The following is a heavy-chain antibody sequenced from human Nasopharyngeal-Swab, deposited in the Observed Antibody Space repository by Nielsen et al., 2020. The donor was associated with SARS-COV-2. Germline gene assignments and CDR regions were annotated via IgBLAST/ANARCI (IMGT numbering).Heavy chain of an antibody. Sequence: GESLKISCAASGFTFSSYWMHWVRQAPGKGLVWVSRINSDGSSTSYADSVKGRFTISRDNSKNTLYLQMNSLRADDTAVYLCVKDWRYGGGYWGQGTLVTVSS. CDR2: INSDGSST. CDR1: GFTFSSYW. J-gene: IGHJ4*02. D-gene: IGHD4/OR15-4a*01. CDR3: VKDWRYGGGY. V-gene: IGHV3-74*01.